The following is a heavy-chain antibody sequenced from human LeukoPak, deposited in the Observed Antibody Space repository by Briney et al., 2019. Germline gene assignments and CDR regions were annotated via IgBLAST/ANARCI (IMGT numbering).Heavy chain of an antibody. CDR1: GGSISSGSYY. V-gene: IGHV4-61*02. D-gene: IGHD3-22*01. Sequence: SETLSLTCTVSGGSISSGSYYWSWIRQPAGKGLEWIGRIYTSGSTNYNPSLKSRVTISVDTSKNQFSLKLSSVTAADTAVYYCARGPYYYDSSGYRTPYFDYWGQGTLVTVSS. J-gene: IGHJ4*02. CDR2: IYTSGST. CDR3: ARGPYYYDSSGYRTPYFDY.